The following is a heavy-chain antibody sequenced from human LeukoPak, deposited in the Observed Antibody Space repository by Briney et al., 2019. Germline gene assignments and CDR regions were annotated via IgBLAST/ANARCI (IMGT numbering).Heavy chain of an antibody. CDR3: ANTGRADAFDI. Sequence: PSETLPLTCTVSGGSISSYYWSWIRQPPGKGLERIGYIYYSGSTNYNPSLKSRVTISVDTSKNQFSLKLSSVTAADTAVYYCANTGRADAFDIWGQGTMVTVSS. CDR1: GGSISSYY. D-gene: IGHD2-8*02. V-gene: IGHV4-59*08. CDR2: IYYSGST. J-gene: IGHJ3*02.